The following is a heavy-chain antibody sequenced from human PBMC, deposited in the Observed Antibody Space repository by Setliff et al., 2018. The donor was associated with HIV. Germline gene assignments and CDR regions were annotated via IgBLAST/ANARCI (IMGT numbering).Heavy chain of an antibody. CDR3: ARAEGDAYNSLPYFDS. CDR2: IYYSGST. Sequence: PSETLSLTCAVSGYSISSGYYWVWIRQPPGKGLEWIGSIYYSGSTYYNPSLKSRVTISLDTSENQFSLHLTSVTAADTAVYYCARAEGDAYNSLPYFDSWGPGALVTVSS. J-gene: IGHJ4*02. D-gene: IGHD1-1*01. V-gene: IGHV4-38-2*01. CDR1: GYSISSGYY.